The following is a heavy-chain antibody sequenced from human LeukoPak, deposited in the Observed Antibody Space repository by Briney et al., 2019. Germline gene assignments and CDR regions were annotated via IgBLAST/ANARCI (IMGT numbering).Heavy chain of an antibody. Sequence: GGSLRLSCAASGFTFSSYSMNWVRQAPGKGLEWVSAISGSGGSTYYADSVKGRFTISRDNSKNTLYLQMNSLRAEDTAVYYCAKPLYGSGSSYSIFDYWGQGTLVTVSS. D-gene: IGHD3-10*01. CDR2: ISGSGGST. V-gene: IGHV3-23*01. J-gene: IGHJ4*02. CDR1: GFTFSSYS. CDR3: AKPLYGSGSSYSIFDY.